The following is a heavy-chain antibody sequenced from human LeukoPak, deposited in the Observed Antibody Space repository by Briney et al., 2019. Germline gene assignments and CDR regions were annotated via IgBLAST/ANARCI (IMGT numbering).Heavy chain of an antibody. Sequence: SQTLSLTCTVSGGSISRGGYYWSWIRQHPGKGLEWIGYIQNSGSTYYNPSLKSRVTMSVVMSKNQFSLKLSSVTAEDTAMYYCTRQGDTNDYYPDYWGRGTLVTVSS. CDR3: TRQGDTNDYYPDY. CDR2: IQNSGST. J-gene: IGHJ4*02. V-gene: IGHV4-31*03. D-gene: IGHD2-8*01. CDR1: GGSISRGGYY.